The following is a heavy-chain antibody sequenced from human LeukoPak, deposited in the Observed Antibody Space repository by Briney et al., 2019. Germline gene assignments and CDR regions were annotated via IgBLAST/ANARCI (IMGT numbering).Heavy chain of an antibody. Sequence: SVKVSCKASGGTFSSYAISWVRQAPGQGLEWMGGIIPIFGTANYAQKFQGRVTITADESTSTAYMELSSLRSEDTAVYYCASGWNDFPGPGYYYGMDVWSQGTTVTVSS. D-gene: IGHD1-1*01. CDR2: IIPIFGTA. CDR3: ASGWNDFPGPGYYYGMDV. V-gene: IGHV1-69*13. CDR1: GGTFSSYA. J-gene: IGHJ6*02.